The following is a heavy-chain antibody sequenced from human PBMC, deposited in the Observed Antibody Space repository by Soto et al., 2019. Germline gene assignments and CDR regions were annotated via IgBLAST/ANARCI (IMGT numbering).Heavy chain of an antibody. CDR2: IYYSGST. CDR3: ARVVSYDILTGYSVLFDY. Sequence: SETLSLTCTVSGGSISSGGYYWSWIRQHPGKGLEWIGYIYYSGSTYYNPSLKSRVTISVDTSKNQFSLKLSSVTAADTAVYYCARVVSYDILTGYSVLFDYWGQGTLVTVSS. V-gene: IGHV4-31*03. CDR1: GGSISSGGYY. D-gene: IGHD3-9*01. J-gene: IGHJ4*02.